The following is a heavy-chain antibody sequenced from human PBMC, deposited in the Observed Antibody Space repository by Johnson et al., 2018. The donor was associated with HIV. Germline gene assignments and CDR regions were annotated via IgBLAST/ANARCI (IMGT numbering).Heavy chain of an antibody. CDR3: ARGSGGQYDAFDI. CDR1: GFTFSSYW. V-gene: IGHV3-74*01. D-gene: IGHD3-16*01. Sequence: VQLVESGGGLVQPGGSLRLSCAASGFTFSSYWMHWVRQAPGKGLVWVSRINSDGSSTSYADSVKGRFTISRDNAKNTLYLQMNSLRAEDTAVYYCARGSGGQYDAFDIWGQGTMVTVSS. J-gene: IGHJ3*02. CDR2: INSDGSST.